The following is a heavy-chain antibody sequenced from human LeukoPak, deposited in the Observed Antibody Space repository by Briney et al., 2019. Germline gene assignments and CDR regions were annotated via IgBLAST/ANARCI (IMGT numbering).Heavy chain of an antibody. J-gene: IGHJ4*02. CDR3: TTRHLWFGELLHDYYFDY. D-gene: IGHD3-10*01. Sequence: PGGSLRLSCAASGFTFSNAWMSWVRQAPGKGLEWVGRIKSKTEGGTTDYAAPVKGRFTISRDDSKNTLYLQMNSLKTEDTAVYYCTTRHLWFGELLHDYYFDYWGQGTLVTVSS. CDR1: GFTFSNAW. CDR2: IKSKTEGGTT. V-gene: IGHV3-15*01.